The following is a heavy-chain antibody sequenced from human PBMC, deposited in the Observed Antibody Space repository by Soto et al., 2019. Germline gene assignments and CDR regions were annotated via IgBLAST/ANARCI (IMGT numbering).Heavy chain of an antibody. CDR2: IYYSGST. D-gene: IGHD4-17*01. J-gene: IGHJ6*02. V-gene: IGHV4-61*01. CDR3: ARGGNDYGEYYGMDV. Sequence: PSETLSLTCTVSGGSVSSGSYYWSWIRQPPGKVLEWIGYIYYSGSTNYNPSLKSRVTISVDTSKNQFSLKLSSVTAADTAVYYCARGGNDYGEYYGMDVWGQGTTVTVSS. CDR1: GGSVSSGSYY.